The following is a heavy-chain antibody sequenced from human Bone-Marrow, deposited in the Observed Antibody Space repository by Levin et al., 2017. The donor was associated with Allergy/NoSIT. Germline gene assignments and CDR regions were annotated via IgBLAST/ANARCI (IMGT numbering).Heavy chain of an antibody. V-gene: IGHV3-30*03. CDR1: GFTFSSYG. CDR3: AGDFSAILTGNSPLGMDV. Sequence: PGGSLRLSCAASGFTFSSYGMHWVRQAPGKGLEWVGLISFDGSSKYYTDSVRGRFTLSRDNSRHTLYLEMIDMRREDTAVYYCAGDFSAILTGNSPLGMDVWGQGTTVTVSS. CDR2: ISFDGSSK. J-gene: IGHJ6*02. D-gene: IGHD3-9*01.